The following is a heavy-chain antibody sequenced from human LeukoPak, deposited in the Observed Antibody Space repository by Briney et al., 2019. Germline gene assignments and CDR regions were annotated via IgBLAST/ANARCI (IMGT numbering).Heavy chain of an antibody. CDR1: GGSISSHY. D-gene: IGHD4-17*01. CDR2: LYTSGGT. CDR3: ARESVDYVDYVGTFDI. Sequence: SETLSLTCTVSGGSISSHYWSWIRQPAGKGLEWVGRLYTSGGTNYNPSLKSRVTTSVDTSKNQFSLKLSSVTAADTAVYYCARESVDYVDYVGTFDIWGQGTMVTVSS. V-gene: IGHV4-4*07. J-gene: IGHJ3*02.